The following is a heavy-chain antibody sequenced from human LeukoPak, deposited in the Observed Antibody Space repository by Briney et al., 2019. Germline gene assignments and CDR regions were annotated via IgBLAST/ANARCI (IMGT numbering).Heavy chain of an antibody. J-gene: IGHJ4*02. CDR3: AKFRPDDITVAATGYFDS. Sequence: GGSLRLSCAASGFTFSSDAMSGVRQAPGKGLNWVSTIGGSGSATYYADSAKGRFTISRDNSKNTLYLQMNSLRAEDTAVYYCAKFRPDDITVAATGYFDSWGQGTLVTVSS. CDR2: IGGSGSAT. D-gene: IGHD6-19*01. CDR1: GFTFSSDA. V-gene: IGHV3-23*01.